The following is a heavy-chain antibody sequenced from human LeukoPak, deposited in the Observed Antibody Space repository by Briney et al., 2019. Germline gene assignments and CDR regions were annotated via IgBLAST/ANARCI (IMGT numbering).Heavy chain of an antibody. D-gene: IGHD2/OR15-2a*01. Sequence: GGSLRLSCAASGFTVSRYYMSWVRQAPGKGLEWVSTIYRAGSADYADSVTGRFSISRDNSNNTLYLHMNSLRAEDTAVYYCARGIYGPYYFDYWGQGTLVTVSS. CDR2: IYRAGSA. V-gene: IGHV3-53*01. J-gene: IGHJ4*01. CDR1: GFTVSRYY. CDR3: ARGIYGPYYFDY.